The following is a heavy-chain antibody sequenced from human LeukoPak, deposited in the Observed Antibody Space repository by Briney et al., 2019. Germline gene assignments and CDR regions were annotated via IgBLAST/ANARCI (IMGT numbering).Heavy chain of an antibody. CDR1: GYTFTSYY. D-gene: IGHD6-13*01. CDR2: INPSGGST. V-gene: IGHV1-46*01. Sequence: ASVKVSCKASGYTFTSYYMHWVRQAPGQGLEWMGIINPSGGSTSYAQKFQGRVTMTRDMSTSTVYMELSSLGSEDTAVYYCARESSSWYYAFDIWGQGTMVTVSS. J-gene: IGHJ3*02. CDR3: ARESSSWYYAFDI.